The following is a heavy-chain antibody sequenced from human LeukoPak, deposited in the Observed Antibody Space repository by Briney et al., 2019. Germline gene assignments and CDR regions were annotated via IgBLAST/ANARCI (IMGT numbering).Heavy chain of an antibody. Sequence: SETLSLTCAVYNGSFSGYYWSWIRQPPGKGLEWIGEINHSGTTNYNPSLKSRVTISVDTSKNQFSLRLSSVTAADTAVYYCAREVPNYYDSSGYFDYWGQGTLVTVSS. V-gene: IGHV4-34*01. CDR2: INHSGTT. D-gene: IGHD3-22*01. CDR1: NGSFSGYY. J-gene: IGHJ4*02. CDR3: AREVPNYYDSSGYFDY.